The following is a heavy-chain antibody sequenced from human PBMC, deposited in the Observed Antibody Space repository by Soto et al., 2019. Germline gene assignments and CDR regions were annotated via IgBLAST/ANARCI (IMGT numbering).Heavy chain of an antibody. V-gene: IGHV4-59*08. CDR1: GGSISSYY. D-gene: IGHD3-3*01. CDR2: IYYSGST. CDR3: ARLKLISKYDSAYYYYMDV. Sequence: SETLSLTCTVSGGSISSYYWSWIRQPPGKGLEWIGYIYYSGSTNYNPSLKSRVTISVDTSKNQFSLKLSSVTAADTAVYYCARLKLISKYDSAYYYYMDVLGKCTTVTVSS. J-gene: IGHJ6*03.